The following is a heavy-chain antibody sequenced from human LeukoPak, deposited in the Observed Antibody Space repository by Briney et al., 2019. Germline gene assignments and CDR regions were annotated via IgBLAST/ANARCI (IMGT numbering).Heavy chain of an antibody. CDR1: GYTFTDYY. CDR3: ARHYVWGSYRETQNDAFDI. J-gene: IGHJ3*02. V-gene: IGHV7-4-1*02. CDR2: INTNTGNP. D-gene: IGHD3-16*02. Sequence: ASVKVSCKASGYTFTDYYIHWVRQAPGQGLEWMGWINTNTGNPTYAQGFTGRFVFSLDTSVSTAYLQISSLKAEDTAVYYCARHYVWGSYRETQNDAFDIWGQGTMVTVSS.